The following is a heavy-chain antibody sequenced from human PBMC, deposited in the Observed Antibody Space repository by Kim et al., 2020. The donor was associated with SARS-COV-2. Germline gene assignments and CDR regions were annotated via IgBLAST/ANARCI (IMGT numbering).Heavy chain of an antibody. CDR3: ARSPGVRQWLVRYYFDS. J-gene: IGHJ4*02. Sequence: VKGQFTISRDNSRNTLYRQMNSLRHEDTAVYYCARSPGVRQWLVRYYFDSWGQGTLVTVSS. V-gene: IGHV3-30*01. D-gene: IGHD6-19*01.